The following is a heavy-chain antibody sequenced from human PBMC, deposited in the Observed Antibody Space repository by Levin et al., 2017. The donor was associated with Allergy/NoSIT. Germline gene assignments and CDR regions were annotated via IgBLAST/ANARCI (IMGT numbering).Heavy chain of an antibody. V-gene: IGHV3-30*14. Sequence: GGSLRLSCAASGFTFSNNAMHWVRQAPGKGLEWVGVITYDGSNKFYGDSVKGRFTLSRDNSKNTLFLQMDSLRLEDTAVYFCARDFHSSTWYHIDYWCQGSLVTVSS. CDR2: ITYDGSNK. CDR3: ARDFHSSTWYHIDY. D-gene: IGHD2-15*01. CDR1: GFTFSNNA. J-gene: IGHJ4*02.